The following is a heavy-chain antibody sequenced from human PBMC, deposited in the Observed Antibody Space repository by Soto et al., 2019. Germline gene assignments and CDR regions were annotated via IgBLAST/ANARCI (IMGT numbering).Heavy chain of an antibody. CDR1: GFTFSNAW. D-gene: IGHD4-17*01. J-gene: IGHJ4*02. CDR2: IKSKTDGGTT. Sequence: GGSLRLSCAASGFTFSNAWMNWVRQAPGKGLEWVGRIKSKTDGGTTDYAAPVKGRFTISRDDSKNTLYLQMNSLKTEDTAVYYCTTVGGEHDYGDYQTVGEPVDYFDYWGQGTLVTVSS. CDR3: TTVGGEHDYGDYQTVGEPVDYFDY. V-gene: IGHV3-15*07.